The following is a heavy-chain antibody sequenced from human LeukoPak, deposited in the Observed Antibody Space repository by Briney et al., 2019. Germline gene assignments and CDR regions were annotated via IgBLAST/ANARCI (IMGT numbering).Heavy chain of an antibody. CDR3: ARSGPGDY. CDR2: IYTSGST. CDR1: GGSISSGSYY. D-gene: IGHD7-27*01. V-gene: IGHV4-61*02. Sequence: SETLSLTCTVSGGSISSGSYYWSWIRQPAGKGLEWIGRIYTSGSTNYNPSLKSRVTIPVDTSKNQFSLKLSSVTAADTAVYYCARSGPGDYWGQGTLVTVSS. J-gene: IGHJ4*02.